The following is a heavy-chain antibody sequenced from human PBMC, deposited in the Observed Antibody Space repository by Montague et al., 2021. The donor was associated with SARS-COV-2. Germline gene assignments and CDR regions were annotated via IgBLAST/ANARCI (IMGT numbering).Heavy chain of an antibody. V-gene: IGHV6-1*01. CDR1: GDSVSSNIAT. CDR3: ARIPVGSKYYFDF. CDR2: TYYRSKWYN. J-gene: IGHJ4*02. Sequence: CAISGDSVSSNIATWNCIRQPPSRGLEWLGRTYYRSKWYNDYAESVKSRITIDPDTSKHQFSLHLNSVTPEDTAVYYCARIPVGSKYYFDFWGQGTLVTVSS. D-gene: IGHD2-2*01.